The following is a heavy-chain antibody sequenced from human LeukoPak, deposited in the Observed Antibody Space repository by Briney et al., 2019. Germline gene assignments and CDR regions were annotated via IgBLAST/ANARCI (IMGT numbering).Heavy chain of an antibody. CDR3: ARVRGQQLAQFDY. D-gene: IGHD6-13*01. CDR2: ISSSGSTI. CDR1: GFTFSDYY. J-gene: IGHJ4*02. V-gene: IGHV3-11*01. Sequence: GGSLRLSCAASGFTFSDYYMSWIRQAPGKGREWVSYISSSGSTIYYADSVKGRFTISRDNAKNSLYLQMNSLRAEDTAVYYCARVRGQQLAQFDYWGQGTLVTVSS.